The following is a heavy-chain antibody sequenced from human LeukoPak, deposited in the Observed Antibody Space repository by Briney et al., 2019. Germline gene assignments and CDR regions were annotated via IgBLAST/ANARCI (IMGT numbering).Heavy chain of an antibody. Sequence: GGSLKISCPAFGFTFGDHTLNWVRQAPGQGMGWVGFVRANSYGGTTDYAASVKGRFTISRDESKTIAYLPMNSLKTDDTAVYYCSRGSTYLNYFHFWGLGTLLTVSS. V-gene: IGHV3-49*04. CDR1: GFTFGDHT. D-gene: IGHD1-26*01. CDR2: VRANSYGGTT. CDR3: SRGSTYLNYFHF. J-gene: IGHJ4*02.